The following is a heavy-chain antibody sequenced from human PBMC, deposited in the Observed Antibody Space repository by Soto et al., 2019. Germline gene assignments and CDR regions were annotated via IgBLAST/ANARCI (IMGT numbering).Heavy chain of an antibody. CDR2: IYYSGST. V-gene: IGHV4-30-4*01. D-gene: IGHD2-21*02. J-gene: IGHJ2*01. CDR1: GGSISSGDYY. CDR3: ARAPSCGGDGDNWYFDL. Sequence: QVQLQESGPGLVKPSQTLSLTCTVSGGSISSGDYYWSWIRHPPGKGLEWIGYIYYSGSTYYNPSLKSRVTISVDTSKNQFSLKLSSVTAADTAVYYCARAPSCGGDGDNWYFDLWGRGTLVTVSS.